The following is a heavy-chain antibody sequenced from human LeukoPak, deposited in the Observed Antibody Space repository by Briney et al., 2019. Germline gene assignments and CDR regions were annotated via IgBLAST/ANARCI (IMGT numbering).Heavy chain of an antibody. Sequence: SETLSLTCTVSGGSINSYYWSWIRQPPGKELEWIGNIYYSGSTDYNPSLKSRVTISLDMSQTQFSLKLTSVTAADTAVYYCARGRRPAGFSARYYFDFWDQGTLVPVSS. J-gene: IGHJ4*02. V-gene: IGHV4-59*01. CDR2: IYYSGST. CDR3: ARGRRPAGFSARYYFDF. CDR1: GGSINSYY.